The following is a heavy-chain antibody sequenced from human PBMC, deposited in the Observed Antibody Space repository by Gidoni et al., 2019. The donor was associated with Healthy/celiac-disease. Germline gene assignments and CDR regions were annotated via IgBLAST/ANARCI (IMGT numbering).Heavy chain of an antibody. V-gene: IGHV3-30*18. J-gene: IGHJ6*02. CDR1: GFPFSSYG. CDR2: ISYDGSNK. Sequence: QVQLVESGGGVVQPGRSLRLSCAASGFPFSSYGMHWVRQAPGKGLGWVAVISYDGSNKYYADSVKGRFTISRDNSKNTLYLQMNSLRAEDTAVYYCAKDRVPYYYGMDVWGQGTTVTVSS. CDR3: AKDRVPYYYGMDV. D-gene: IGHD3-10*01.